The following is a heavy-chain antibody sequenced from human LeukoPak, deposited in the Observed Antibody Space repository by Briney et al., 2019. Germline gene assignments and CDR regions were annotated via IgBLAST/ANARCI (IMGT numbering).Heavy chain of an antibody. D-gene: IGHD4-17*01. V-gene: IGHV3-7*01. CDR2: INQDGSEK. J-gene: IGHJ4*02. CDR1: GFTFSGYW. Sequence: PGGSLRLSCAASGFTFSGYWMTWVRQAPGKGLEWVANINQDGSEKYYVDSVKGRFTISRGNAKNSVYLQMNSLRAEDTAVYFCARRGATVTDDWGQGTLVTVSS. CDR3: ARRGATVTDD.